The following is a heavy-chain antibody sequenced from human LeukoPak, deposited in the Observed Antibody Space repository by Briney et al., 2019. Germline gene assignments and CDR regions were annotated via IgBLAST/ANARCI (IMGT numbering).Heavy chain of an antibody. D-gene: IGHD2-15*01. CDR3: ARGEDTDLYYFDY. CDR1: GVSFSGYY. V-gene: IGHV4-34*01. Sequence: SETLSLTCAVYGVSFSGYYWSWIRQPPGKGLEWIGEINHSGSTNYNPSLKSRVTISVDTSKNQFSLKLSSVTAADTAVYYCARGEDTDLYYFDYWGQGTLVTVSS. CDR2: INHSGST. J-gene: IGHJ4*02.